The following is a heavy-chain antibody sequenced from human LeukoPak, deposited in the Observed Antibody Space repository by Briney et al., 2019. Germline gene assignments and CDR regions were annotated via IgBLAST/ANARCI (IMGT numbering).Heavy chain of an antibody. V-gene: IGHV4-39*07. D-gene: IGHD6-6*01. Sequence: SETLSLTCTASGGSISSSSYYWGWIRQPPGKGLEWIGSIYYSGSTYYNPSLKSRLTISVETSKNQFSLKLRSVTAADTAVYYCARGLGPIAMFDHWGQGTLVTVSS. CDR1: GGSISSSSYY. CDR2: IYYSGST. CDR3: ARGLGPIAMFDH. J-gene: IGHJ5*02.